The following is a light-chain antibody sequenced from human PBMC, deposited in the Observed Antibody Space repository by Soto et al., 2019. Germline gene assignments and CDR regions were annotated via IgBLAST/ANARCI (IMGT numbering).Light chain of an antibody. Sequence: ETVVRRAPGARTLPPGQKATLSCRASQSVSNTYLGWYQQKPGQAPRPLIYGASSRATGIPDRFSGSGSETDFTLIISRLEPEDAAVYYCQQYGSSTLTFGGGTKVDIK. J-gene: IGKJ4*01. CDR1: QSVSNTY. V-gene: IGKV3-20*01. CDR3: QQYGSSTLT. CDR2: GAS.